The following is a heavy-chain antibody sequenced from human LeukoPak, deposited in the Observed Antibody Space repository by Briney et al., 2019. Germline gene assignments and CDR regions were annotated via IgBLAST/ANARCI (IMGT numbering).Heavy chain of an antibody. CDR1: GFTLTSYW. J-gene: IGHJ4*02. Sequence: PGGSLRLSCAASGFTLTSYWMHWVRRAPGKGLVWVSRINSEGTITTYADSVEGRFTISRDNAKNTLYLQMNSLRADDTAVYYCARGRSVGDIDYWGQGTLVTVSS. CDR2: INSEGTIT. V-gene: IGHV3-74*01. CDR3: ARGRSVGDIDY. D-gene: IGHD3-16*01.